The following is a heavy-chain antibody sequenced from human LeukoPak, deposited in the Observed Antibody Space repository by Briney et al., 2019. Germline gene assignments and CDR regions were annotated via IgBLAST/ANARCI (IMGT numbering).Heavy chain of an antibody. D-gene: IGHD2/OR15-2a*01. CDR2: INHSGST. V-gene: IGHV4-34*01. CDR1: GGSFSGYY. CDR3: ARALYLSVDY. Sequence: PSETLSLTCAVYGGSFSGYYWSWIRQPPGKGLEWIGEINHSGSTNYNPSLKSRVTISVDTSKNQFSLKLSSVTAADTAVYYCARALYLSVDYWGQGTLVTVSS. J-gene: IGHJ4*02.